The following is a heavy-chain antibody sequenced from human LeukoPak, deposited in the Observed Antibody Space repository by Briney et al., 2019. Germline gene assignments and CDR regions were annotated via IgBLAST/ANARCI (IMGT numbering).Heavy chain of an antibody. J-gene: IGHJ4*02. CDR2: ISGSGDNT. CDR3: ATGLTTRVDY. V-gene: IGHV3-23*01. Sequence: SGGSLRLSCAASGFTFSSYDMSWVRQAPGKGLEWVSAISGSGDNTYYADSVKGRFTISRENSKNTLYLQMNSLRAEDTAVYYCATGLTTRVDYWGQGTLVTVSS. CDR1: GFTFSSYD. D-gene: IGHD3/OR15-3a*01.